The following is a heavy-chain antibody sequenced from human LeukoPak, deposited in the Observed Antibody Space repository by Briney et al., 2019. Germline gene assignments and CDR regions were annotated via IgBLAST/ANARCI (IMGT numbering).Heavy chain of an antibody. D-gene: IGHD4-17*01. CDR2: IYYSGST. Sequence: SETLSLTCTVSGGSISSSSSYWGWIRQPPGKGLEWIGSIYYSGSTYYNPSLKSRVTISVDTSKNQFSLKLSSVIAADTAVYYCARSRDGDYYWDAFDIWGQGTMVTVSS. CDR3: ARSRDGDYYWDAFDI. J-gene: IGHJ3*02. CDR1: GGSISSSSSY. V-gene: IGHV4-39*07.